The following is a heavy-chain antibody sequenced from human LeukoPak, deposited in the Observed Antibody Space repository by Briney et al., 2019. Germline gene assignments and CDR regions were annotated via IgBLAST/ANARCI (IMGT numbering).Heavy chain of an antibody. V-gene: IGHV1-18*01. Sequence: ASVKVSCKASGYTFTSYGISWVRQAPGQGLEWMGWISAYVVNTDYAQKFQGRVTMTTDTSRSTAYMELRSLRSDDTAVYYCVRDRAYVDSEAGGFDIWGQGTLVIVSA. J-gene: IGHJ3*02. CDR3: VRDRAYVDSEAGGFDI. CDR2: ISAYVVNT. CDR1: GYTFTSYG. D-gene: IGHD4-17*01.